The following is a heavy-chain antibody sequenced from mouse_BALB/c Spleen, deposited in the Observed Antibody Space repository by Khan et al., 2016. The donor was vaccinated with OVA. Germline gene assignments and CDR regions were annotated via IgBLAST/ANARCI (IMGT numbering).Heavy chain of an antibody. J-gene: IGHJ3*01. Sequence: QVQLQQSGAELARPGASVKLSCKASGYIFTDYNINWMRQRTGQGLEWIGEIYPGSDNTYYNERFKGKATLTVDKSSSTAYMHLSSLTSEDSAVYFWTREWAAWFSYWGQGDLVTVSA. CDR2: IYPGSDNT. CDR1: GYIFTDYN. V-gene: IGHV1-77*01. CDR3: TREWAAWFSY.